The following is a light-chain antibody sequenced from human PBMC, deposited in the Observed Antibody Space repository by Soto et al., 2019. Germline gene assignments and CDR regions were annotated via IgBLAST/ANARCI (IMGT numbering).Light chain of an antibody. V-gene: IGLV2-14*03. CDR3: SSYTSNDVV. CDR1: SSDVGGYKY. CDR2: DVA. J-gene: IGLJ2*01. Sequence: QSALTQPASVSGSPGQSVTISCTGTSSDVGGYKYVSWYQQHPNRAPKLIIYDVANRPSGVSNRFSGSKSGDTASLTISGFQADDEANYYCSSYTSNDVVFGGGTKLTVL.